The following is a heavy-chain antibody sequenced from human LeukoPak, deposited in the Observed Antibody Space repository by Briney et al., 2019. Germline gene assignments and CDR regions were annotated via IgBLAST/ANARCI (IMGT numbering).Heavy chain of an antibody. CDR1: GFTFPNYA. CDR2: LTGDGSTT. J-gene: IGHJ4*02. CDR3: AKEPIVAGAYYFDY. Sequence: GGSLRLSCAASGFTFPNYAMTWVRQAPGRGLEWVSTLTGDGSTTYYADSVKGRFTISRDNSRNTEFLQMNSLRVEDTAIYFCAKEPIVAGAYYFDYWGQGTLVTVSS. D-gene: IGHD5-12*01. V-gene: IGHV3-23*01.